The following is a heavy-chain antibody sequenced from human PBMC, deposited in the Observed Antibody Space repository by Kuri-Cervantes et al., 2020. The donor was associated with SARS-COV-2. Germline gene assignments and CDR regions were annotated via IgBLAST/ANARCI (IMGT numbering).Heavy chain of an antibody. D-gene: IGHD2-2*01. CDR2: IWYDGSNK. CDR1: GFTFSSYG. V-gene: IGHV3-33*01. J-gene: IGHJ5*02. CDR3: ARDRLRYCSSTSCYGWFDP. Sequence: GESLKISCAASGFTFSSYGMHWVRQAPGKGLEWVAVIWYDGSNKYYADSVKGRFTISRDNAKNTLYLQMNSLRAEDTAVYYCARDRLRYCSSTSCYGWFDPWGQGTLVTVSS.